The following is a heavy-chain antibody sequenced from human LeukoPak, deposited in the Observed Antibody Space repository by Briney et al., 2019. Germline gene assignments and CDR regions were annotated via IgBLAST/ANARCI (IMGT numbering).Heavy chain of an antibody. D-gene: IGHD4-23*01. J-gene: IGHJ4*02. CDR3: ARGGQLLTSDFDY. Sequence: SVKVSCKASGGTFSSYAISWVRQAPGQGLEWMGGIIPIFGTANYAQKFQGRVTMTTDTSTSIAYMELRSLRSDDTAVYYCARGGQLLTSDFDYWGQGTLVTVSS. V-gene: IGHV1-69*05. CDR2: IIPIFGTA. CDR1: GGTFSSYA.